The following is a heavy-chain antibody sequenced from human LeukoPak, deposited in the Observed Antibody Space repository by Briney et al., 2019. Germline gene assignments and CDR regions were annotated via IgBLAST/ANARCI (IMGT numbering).Heavy chain of an antibody. CDR2: INQDGSQK. V-gene: IGHV3-7*03. CDR3: ARGILTDY. D-gene: IGHD5-18*01. CDR1: GFTFSDFW. Sequence: GGSLRLSCVVSGFTFSDFWMSWVRQAPGKGLEWVADINQDGSQKYYEDSMRGRFTISRDNAENSLYLQMNSLRAEDTAVYYCARGILTDYWGQGTLVTVSS. J-gene: IGHJ4*02.